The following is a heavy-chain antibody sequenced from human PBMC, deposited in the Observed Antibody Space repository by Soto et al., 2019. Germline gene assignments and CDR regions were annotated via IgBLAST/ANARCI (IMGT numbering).Heavy chain of an antibody. CDR2: IYYSVRT. V-gene: IGHV4-61*03. Sequence: SKPLTVTCTVSGGSVNSGRSYWSWIRQPPGKGVEWIGYIYYSVRTNYNPSLKSRVTISVDTSKSHLSLKLTSVTAADATVYYCARKYCVGDCPFDYWGQGTLVTVSS. CDR3: ARKYCVGDCPFDY. D-gene: IGHD2-21*02. J-gene: IGHJ4*02. CDR1: GGSVNSGRSY.